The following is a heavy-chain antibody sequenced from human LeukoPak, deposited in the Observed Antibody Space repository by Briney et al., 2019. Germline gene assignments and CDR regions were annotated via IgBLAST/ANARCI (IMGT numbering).Heavy chain of an antibody. CDR3: ARDRGYAKFDP. D-gene: IGHD2-8*01. CDR1: GYTFTSYG. Sequence: ASVKVSCKASGYTFTSYGISWVRQAPVQVLEWMGWISAYDGNTNYAQNLQGRVILTTDTSTSTAHLELSSLRSDDTAVYYCARDRGYAKFDPWGQGTQVTVSS. V-gene: IGHV1-18*01. J-gene: IGHJ5*01. CDR2: ISAYDGNT.